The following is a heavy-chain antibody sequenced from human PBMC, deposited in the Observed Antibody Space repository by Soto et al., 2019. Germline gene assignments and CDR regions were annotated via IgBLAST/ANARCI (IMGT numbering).Heavy chain of an antibody. CDR3: ARGNWNFDY. Sequence: QVQLVESGGGVVQPGRSLRLSCAASGFTFSSYAMHWVRQAPGKGLEWVAVISYDGSNKYYADSVKGRFTFSRDNSKNPLYLQMSSLRAEDTAVYYCARGNWNFDYWGQGTLVTVSS. J-gene: IGHJ4*02. CDR2: ISYDGSNK. D-gene: IGHD1-1*01. CDR1: GFTFSSYA. V-gene: IGHV3-30-3*01.